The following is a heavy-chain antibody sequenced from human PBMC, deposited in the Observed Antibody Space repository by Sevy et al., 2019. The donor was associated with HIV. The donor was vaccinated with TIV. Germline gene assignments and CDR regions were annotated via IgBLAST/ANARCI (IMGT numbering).Heavy chain of an antibody. Sequence: SETLSLTCTVSGGSISSDSFLWGWIRQTPGEGRIWIGSISYSGSTYYDPSLKSRITVDVDTSKKQFSLELRSVTAADTAMYYCARHLHFYGIDVWGPGTTVTVSS. V-gene: IGHV4-39*01. D-gene: IGHD3-3*02. J-gene: IGHJ6*02. CDR2: ISYSGST. CDR3: ARHLHFYGIDV. CDR1: GGSISSDSFL.